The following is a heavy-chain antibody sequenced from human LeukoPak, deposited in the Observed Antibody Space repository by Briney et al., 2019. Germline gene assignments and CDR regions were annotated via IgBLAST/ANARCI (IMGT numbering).Heavy chain of an antibody. CDR3: AGGYSSGLHFDY. J-gene: IGHJ4*02. CDR1: GFDFSSNW. D-gene: IGHD6-19*01. V-gene: IGHV3-74*01. Sequence: GGCLRLSCAASGFDFSSNWMHWVRHAPGQGLVWVSRIKGDGISTNYADSVKGRFTISRDNAKNTLYLQMNSLRAEDTAVYYCAGGYSSGLHFDYWGQGTLVTVSS. CDR2: IKGDGIST.